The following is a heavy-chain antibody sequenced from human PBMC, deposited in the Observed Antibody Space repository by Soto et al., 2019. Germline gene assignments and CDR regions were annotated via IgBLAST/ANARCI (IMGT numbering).Heavy chain of an antibody. CDR3: VKDVLPGGAAY. Sequence: EVKLVESGGGLVQPGRSLRLSCAASGFTSNDYAMHWVRQAPGKGLEWVSGIYYNSDRIDYGASVKGRFATSRDNAKNSLYLQMTSLRPEDTAVYYCVKDVLPGGAAYWGPGALVTVSS. V-gene: IGHV3-9*02. CDR1: GFTSNDYA. CDR2: IYYNSDRI. D-gene: IGHD3-16*01. J-gene: IGHJ4*02.